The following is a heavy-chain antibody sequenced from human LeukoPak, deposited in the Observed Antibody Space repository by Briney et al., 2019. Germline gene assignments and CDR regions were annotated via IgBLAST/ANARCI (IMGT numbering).Heavy chain of an antibody. V-gene: IGHV3-21*01. D-gene: IGHD6-19*01. CDR2: ISSSSSYI. J-gene: IGHJ4*02. Sequence: GGSLRLSCAASGFTFSSYSMNWVRQAPGKGLEWVSSISSSSSYIYYADSVKGRFTISRDNAKNSLYLQMNSLRAEDTAVYYCAGVPGYSSAWYNYWGQGTLVTVSS. CDR1: GFTFSSYS. CDR3: AGVPGYSSAWYNY.